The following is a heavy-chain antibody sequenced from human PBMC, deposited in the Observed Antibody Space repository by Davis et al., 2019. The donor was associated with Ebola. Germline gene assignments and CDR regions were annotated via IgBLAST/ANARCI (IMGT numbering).Heavy chain of an antibody. CDR1: GFTFSSYW. J-gene: IGHJ3*02. V-gene: IGHV3-74*03. CDR2: INSDESIT. D-gene: IGHD1-14*01. Sequence: GESLKISCAASGFTFSSYWMHWVRQAPGKGLVWVSRINSDESITTYADSVKGRFTISRDNTKNTLYLQMNSLRAEDTAVYYCAWSRDQNHPDAFDIWGQGTMVTVSS. CDR3: AWSRDQNHPDAFDI.